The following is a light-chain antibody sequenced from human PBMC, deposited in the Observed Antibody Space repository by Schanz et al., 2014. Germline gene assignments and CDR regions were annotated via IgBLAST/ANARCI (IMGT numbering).Light chain of an antibody. CDR1: SSDVGGYKY. Sequence: QSALTQPRSVSGSPGQSVTISCTGTSSDVGGYKYVSWYQQHPGKAPKLMIYDVSKRPSGVPDRFSGSKSGNTASLTVSGLQAEDEADYYCSSYTLRVFGGGTKLTVL. CDR3: SSYTLRV. V-gene: IGLV2-11*01. J-gene: IGLJ3*02. CDR2: DVS.